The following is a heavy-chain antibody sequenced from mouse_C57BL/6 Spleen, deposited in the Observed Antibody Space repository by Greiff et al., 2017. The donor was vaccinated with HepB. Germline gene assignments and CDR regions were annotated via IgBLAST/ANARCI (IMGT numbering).Heavy chain of an antibody. V-gene: IGHV5-17*01. Sequence: EVHLVESGGGLVKPGGSLKLSCAASGFTFSDYGMHWVRQAPEKGLEWVAYISSGSSTIYYADTVKGRFTISRDNAKNTLFLQMTSLRSEDTAMYYCARMGSSYVDWYFDVWGTGTTVTVAS. CDR3: ARMGSSYVDWYFDV. J-gene: IGHJ1*03. CDR2: ISSGSSTI. CDR1: GFTFSDYG. D-gene: IGHD1-1*01.